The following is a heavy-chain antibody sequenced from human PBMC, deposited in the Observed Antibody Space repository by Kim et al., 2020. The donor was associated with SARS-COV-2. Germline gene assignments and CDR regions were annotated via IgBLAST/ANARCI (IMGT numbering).Heavy chain of an antibody. Sequence: GGSLRLSCAASGFTFSSYSMNWVRQAPGKGLEWVSSISSSSSYIYYADSVTGRFTISRDNAKNSLYLQMNSLRAEDTAVYYCARDGEGGYCSGGSCYYYYGMDVWGQGTTVTVSS. CDR1: GFTFSSYS. V-gene: IGHV3-21*01. J-gene: IGHJ6*02. CDR3: ARDGEGGYCSGGSCYYYYGMDV. CDR2: ISSSSSYI. D-gene: IGHD2-15*01.